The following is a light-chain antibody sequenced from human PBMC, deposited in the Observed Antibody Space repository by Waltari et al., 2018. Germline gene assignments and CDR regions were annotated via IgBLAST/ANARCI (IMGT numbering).Light chain of an antibody. CDR2: EDI. J-gene: IGLJ3*02. Sequence: SYELTQPPSVSVSPGQTARITCPGDALPKKYAYWYQQKSGQAPGLVIYEDIKRPPGIPGRFSGSSSGTMATLTISGAQADDEADYFCYSTDSSGNDRVFGGGTKLTVL. V-gene: IGLV3-10*01. CDR3: YSTDSSGNDRV. CDR1: ALPKKY.